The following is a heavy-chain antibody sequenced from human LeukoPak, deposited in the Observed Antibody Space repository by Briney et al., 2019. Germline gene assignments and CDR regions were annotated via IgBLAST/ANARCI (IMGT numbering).Heavy chain of an antibody. CDR3: ARGYGNYFDY. D-gene: IGHD1-1*01. V-gene: IGHV3-7*01. CDR1: GFTFSNYA. J-gene: IGHJ4*02. Sequence: GGSLRLSCAASGFTFSNYAMSWVRQAPGKGLEWVANIKQDGSEKYYVDSVKGRFTISRDNAKNSLYLQMNSLRAEDTAVYYCARGYGNYFDYWGQGTLVTVSS. CDR2: IKQDGSEK.